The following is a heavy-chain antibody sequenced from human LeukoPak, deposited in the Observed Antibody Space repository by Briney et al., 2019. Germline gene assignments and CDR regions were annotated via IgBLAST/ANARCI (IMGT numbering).Heavy chain of an antibody. J-gene: IGHJ4*02. Sequence: GGSLRLSCAASGFTFSGYWMSWVRQAPGKGLEWVANIKQDGSEKNYVDSVKGRFTISRDNAKNSLYLHMNSLRAEDTAVYYCARGSISFDYWGQGTLVTVSS. CDR2: IKQDGSEK. V-gene: IGHV3-7*03. D-gene: IGHD2-2*01. CDR1: GFTFSGYW. CDR3: ARGSISFDY.